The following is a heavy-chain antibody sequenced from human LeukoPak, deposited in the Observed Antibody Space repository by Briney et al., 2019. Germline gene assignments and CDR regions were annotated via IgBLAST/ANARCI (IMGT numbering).Heavy chain of an antibody. Sequence: KASETLSLTCTVSGYSISSGYYWGWIRQPPRKGLEWIGSIYHSGSTYYNPSLKSRVTISVDTSKNQFSLKLSSVTAADTAVYYCARVVLLWFGELGYMDVWGKGTTVTISS. CDR2: IYHSGST. CDR1: GYSISSGYY. V-gene: IGHV4-38-2*02. D-gene: IGHD3-10*01. J-gene: IGHJ6*03. CDR3: ARVVLLWFGELGYMDV.